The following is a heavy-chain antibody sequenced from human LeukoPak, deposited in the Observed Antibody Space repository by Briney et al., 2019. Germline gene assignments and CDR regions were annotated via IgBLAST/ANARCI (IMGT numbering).Heavy chain of an antibody. CDR2: IYTSGST. Sequence: SETLSLTCTVSGGSISSYYWSWIRQPAGKGLELIGRIYTSGSTNYNPSLKSRVTMSVDTSKNQFSLKLSSVTAADTAVYYCARERYCSSTSCYTSWFDPWGQGTLVTVSS. CDR3: ARERYCSSTSCYTSWFDP. V-gene: IGHV4-4*07. D-gene: IGHD2-2*02. J-gene: IGHJ5*02. CDR1: GGSISSYY.